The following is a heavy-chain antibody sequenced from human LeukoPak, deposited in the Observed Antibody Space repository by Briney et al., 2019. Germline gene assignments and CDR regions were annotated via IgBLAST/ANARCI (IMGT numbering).Heavy chain of an antibody. CDR3: ARASNDFWSGYYSH. Sequence: PGGSLRLSCAASGFTFDDYGMSWVRQAPGKGLEWVSGINWNGGSTGYADSVKGRFTISRDKARSSLYLQMNSLRAEDTALYYCARASNDFWSGYYSHWGQGTLVTVSS. CDR2: INWNGGST. CDR1: GFTFDDYG. V-gene: IGHV3-20*04. J-gene: IGHJ4*02. D-gene: IGHD3-3*01.